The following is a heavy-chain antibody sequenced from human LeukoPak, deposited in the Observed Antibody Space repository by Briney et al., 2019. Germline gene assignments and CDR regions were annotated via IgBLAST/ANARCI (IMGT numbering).Heavy chain of an antibody. V-gene: IGHV4-59*08. D-gene: IGHD2-15*01. CDR2: IYYSGST. Sequence: SETLSLTCTVSGGSISSYYWSWIRQPPGKGLEWIGYIYYSGSTNYNPSLKSRVTISVDTSKNHFYLKVTSVTAADTAVYYCARVVGYSIGTDWFDPWGQGTLVTVSS. CDR3: ARVVGYSIGTDWFDP. CDR1: GGSISSYY. J-gene: IGHJ5*02.